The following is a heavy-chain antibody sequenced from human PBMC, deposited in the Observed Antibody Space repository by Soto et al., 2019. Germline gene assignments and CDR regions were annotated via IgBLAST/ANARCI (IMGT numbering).Heavy chain of an antibody. Sequence: GGSLRLSCAASGFTFSSYSMNWVRQAPGKGLEWVSSISTSSYIYYADSVKGRFTISRDNAKNSLYLQMNSLRAEDTAVYYCAGGGGPSNWNDDMVLSYWGQGTLVTVSS. CDR2: ISTSSYI. D-gene: IGHD1-1*01. CDR3: AGGGGPSNWNDDMVLSY. J-gene: IGHJ4*02. V-gene: IGHV3-21*01. CDR1: GFTFSSYS.